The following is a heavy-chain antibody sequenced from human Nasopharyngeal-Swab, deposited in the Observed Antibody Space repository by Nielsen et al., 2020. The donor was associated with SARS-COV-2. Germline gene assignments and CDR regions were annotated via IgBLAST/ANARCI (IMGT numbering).Heavy chain of an antibody. V-gene: IGHV4-61*02. CDR2: IYTSGST. CDR3: ARDQRRDYGDYYYYGMDV. CDR1: GGSISSGSYY. Sequence: SETLSLTCTVSGGSISSGSYYWSWIRQPAGKGLEWIGRIYTSGSTNYNPSLKSRVTTSVDTSKNQFSLKLSSVTAADTAVYYCARDQRRDYGDYYYYGMDVWGQGTTVTVSS. J-gene: IGHJ6*02. D-gene: IGHD4-17*01.